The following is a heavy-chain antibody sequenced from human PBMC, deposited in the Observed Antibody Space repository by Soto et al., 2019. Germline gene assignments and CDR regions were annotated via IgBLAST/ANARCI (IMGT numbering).Heavy chain of an antibody. D-gene: IGHD1-26*01. V-gene: IGHV4-4*07. J-gene: IGHJ4*01. CDR3: AKGWDVKFFDH. CDR1: GASLLSSY. Sequence: VQLQESGPGLVKPSETLSLSCDVSGASLLSSYWSWVRQPAGKGLEWIGHIFSSGRSSYNPSLTSRVTMSIDTPHSICSLNPTSVTASNTAVYYCAKGWDVKFFDHWGHGARVTVSS. CDR2: IFSSGRS.